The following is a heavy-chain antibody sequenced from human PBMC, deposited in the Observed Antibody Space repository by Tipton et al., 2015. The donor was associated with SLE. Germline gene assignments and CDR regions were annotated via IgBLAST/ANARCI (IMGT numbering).Heavy chain of an antibody. CDR1: GFTFSSYG. CDR2: IRYDGSNK. D-gene: IGHD6-13*01. Sequence: SLRLSCAASGFTFSSYGMHWVRQAPGKGLEWVAFIRYDGSNKYYADSVKGRFTISRDNSKNTLYLQMNSLRAEDTAVYYCAKSGYTDWRYFDYWGQGTLVTVSS. J-gene: IGHJ4*02. CDR3: AKSGYTDWRYFDY. V-gene: IGHV3-30*02.